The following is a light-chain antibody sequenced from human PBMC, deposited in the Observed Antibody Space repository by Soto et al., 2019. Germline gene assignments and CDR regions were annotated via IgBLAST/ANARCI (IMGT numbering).Light chain of an antibody. CDR2: DVT. CDR3: SSYTTISTYV. V-gene: IGLV2-14*01. Sequence: QSVLTQPASVSGSPGQLIAISCTGTSSDVGSYNYVSWYQQHPDKAPKLILYDVTNRPSGVSNRFSGSKSGNTASLTISGLQAEDEADYYCSSYTTISTYVFGTGTKVTV. CDR1: SSDVGSYNY. J-gene: IGLJ1*01.